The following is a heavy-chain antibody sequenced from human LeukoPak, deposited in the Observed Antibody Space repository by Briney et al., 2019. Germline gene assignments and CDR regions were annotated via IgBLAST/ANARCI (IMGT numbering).Heavy chain of an antibody. CDR1: GYTFISYD. Sequence: EASVKVSCKASGYTFISYDINWVRQVTGQGLEWMGWMNPNSGNTGYAQKFQGRVTITRNTSISTAYMELSNLRSDDTAVYYCARMAVSGRDNWFDPWGPGSLVTVSS. CDR2: MNPNSGNT. CDR3: ARMAVSGRDNWFDP. J-gene: IGHJ5*02. V-gene: IGHV1-8*03. D-gene: IGHD6-19*01.